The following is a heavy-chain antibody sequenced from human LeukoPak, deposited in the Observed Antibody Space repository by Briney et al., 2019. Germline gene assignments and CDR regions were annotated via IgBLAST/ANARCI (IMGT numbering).Heavy chain of an antibody. CDR3: ARDRRGSSWYFYYYGMDV. CDR1: GYSFTSYG. CDR2: IRAYNGNT. D-gene: IGHD6-13*01. J-gene: IGHJ6*02. Sequence: ASVKASCKASGYSFTSYGISWVRQAPGQGLEWMGWIRAYNGNTNYAQKLQGRVTMTTDTSTSTAYMELRSLRSDDTAVYYCARDRRGSSWYFYYYGMDVWGQGTTVTVSS. V-gene: IGHV1-18*01.